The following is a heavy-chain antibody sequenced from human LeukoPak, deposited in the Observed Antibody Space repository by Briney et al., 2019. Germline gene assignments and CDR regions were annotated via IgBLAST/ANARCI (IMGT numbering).Heavy chain of an antibody. D-gene: IGHD4-17*01. J-gene: IGHJ4*02. CDR3: ARGPTRYYFDC. Sequence: SETLSLTCTVSSGSISRYYWSWIREPPGKGGECIGYIFYSGSTNYSPSLKRRVTISVDTSNNQFSLGLSSVTAADTAVYYCARGPTRYYFDCWGQGTLVTVSS. CDR1: SGSISRYY. CDR2: IFYSGST. V-gene: IGHV4-59*01.